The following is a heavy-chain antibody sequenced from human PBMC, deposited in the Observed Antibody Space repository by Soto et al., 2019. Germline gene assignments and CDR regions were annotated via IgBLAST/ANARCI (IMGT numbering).Heavy chain of an antibody. CDR2: IKSKTDGGTT. Sequence: GGSLRLSCAASGFTFSNAWMSWVRQAPGKGLEWVGRIKSKTDGGTTDYAAPVKGRFTISRDDSKNTPYLQMNSLKTEDTAVYYCTTAPPSPPSYYDSSGYYYYYYYYGMDVWGQGTTVTVSS. D-gene: IGHD3-22*01. CDR3: TTAPPSPPSYYDSSGYYYYYYYYGMDV. J-gene: IGHJ6*02. CDR1: GFTFSNAW. V-gene: IGHV3-15*01.